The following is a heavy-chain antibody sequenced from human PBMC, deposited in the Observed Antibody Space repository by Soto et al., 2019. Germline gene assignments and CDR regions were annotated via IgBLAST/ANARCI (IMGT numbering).Heavy chain of an antibody. CDR3: AMTKYDSSGYYFGY. J-gene: IGHJ4*02. CDR2: T. V-gene: IGHV3-66*01. Sequence: TYYGDSVKGRFSISRDNSKNTLYLQMNSLRAEDTAVYYCAMTKYDSSGYYFGYWGQGTLVTVSS. D-gene: IGHD3-22*01.